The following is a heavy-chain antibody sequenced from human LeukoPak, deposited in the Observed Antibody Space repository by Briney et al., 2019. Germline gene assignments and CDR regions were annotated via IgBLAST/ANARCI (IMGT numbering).Heavy chain of an antibody. Sequence: GGSLRLSCAASGFTFSSYWMHWVRQAPGKGLVWVSRINSDGSSTSYADSVKGRFTISRDNAKNTLYLQMHSLRAEDTAVYYCAREADRSGYYFIDYWGQGTLVTVSS. CDR3: AREADRSGYYFIDY. CDR2: INSDGSST. V-gene: IGHV3-74*01. CDR1: GFTFSSYW. J-gene: IGHJ4*02. D-gene: IGHD3-22*01.